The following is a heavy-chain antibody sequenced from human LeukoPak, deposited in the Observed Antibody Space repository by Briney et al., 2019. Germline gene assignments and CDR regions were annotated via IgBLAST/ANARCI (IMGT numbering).Heavy chain of an antibody. CDR1: GGTFSSYA. CDR2: IIPIFGTA. D-gene: IGHD3-22*01. J-gene: IGHJ4*02. V-gene: IGHV1-69*05. CDR3: ARGATPNYYDSSGYPGPFDY. Sequence: SVTVSCKASGGTFSSYAISWVRQAPGQGLEWMGGIIPIFGTANYAQKFQGRVTITTDESTSTAYMELSSLRSEDTAVYYCARGATPNYYDSSGYPGPFDYWGQGTLVTVSS.